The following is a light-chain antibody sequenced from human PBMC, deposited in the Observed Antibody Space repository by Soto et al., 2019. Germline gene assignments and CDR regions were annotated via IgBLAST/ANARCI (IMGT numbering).Light chain of an antibody. J-gene: IGLJ3*02. CDR1: SSDVGSSDY. CDR2: TVN. V-gene: IGLV2-18*02. CDR3: CSFTGSATRWV. Sequence: QSALIQPPSVSGSPGQSVTISCTGTSSDVGSSDYVSWYHEHPGTVPKPMISTVNTQPSASGVPDRFSGSKSGNTASMTISGLQAEDEADYQCCSFTGSATRWVFGGGTKLTVL.